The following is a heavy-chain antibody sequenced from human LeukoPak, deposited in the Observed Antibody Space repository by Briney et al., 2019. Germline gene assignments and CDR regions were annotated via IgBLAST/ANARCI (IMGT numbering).Heavy chain of an antibody. Sequence: SVKVSCKASGDSSRRYAISWVRQAPGQGLEWMGRIIPILGIANYAQKFQGRVTITADKSTSTAYMELSSLRSEDTAVYYCARDSIAAAGRGYSQFDYWGQGTLVTVSS. D-gene: IGHD6-13*01. CDR3: ARDSIAAAGRGYSQFDY. J-gene: IGHJ4*02. CDR2: IIPILGIA. V-gene: IGHV1-69*04. CDR1: GDSSRRYA.